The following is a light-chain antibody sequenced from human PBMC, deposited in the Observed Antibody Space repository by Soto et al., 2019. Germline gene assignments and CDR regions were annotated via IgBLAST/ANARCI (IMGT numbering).Light chain of an antibody. CDR2: SDD. CDR1: NSNIGRYS. CDR3: AAWDDNLNGPL. J-gene: IGLJ3*02. Sequence: QSALTQPPSLSWTPGQRVTISCSGSNSNIGRYSVNWYQHFPGTAPKILIYSDDERPSGVPDRFSGSKSGTSASLAISGLQSEDEAEYYCAAWDDNLNGPLFGGGTQLTVL. V-gene: IGLV1-44*01.